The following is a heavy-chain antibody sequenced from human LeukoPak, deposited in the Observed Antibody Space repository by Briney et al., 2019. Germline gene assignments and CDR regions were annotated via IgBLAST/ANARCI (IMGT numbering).Heavy chain of an antibody. V-gene: IGHV4-34*01. Sequence: SETLSLTCAVYGGSFSGYYWSWIRQPPGKGLEWIGEMNHSGSTNYNPSLKSRVTISVDTSKNQFSLKLSSVTAADTAVYYCARGMKVPDPIVGATGGHAFDIWGQGTMVTVSS. CDR3: ARGMKVPDPIVGATGGHAFDI. CDR1: GGSFSGYY. D-gene: IGHD1-26*01. CDR2: MNHSGST. J-gene: IGHJ3*02.